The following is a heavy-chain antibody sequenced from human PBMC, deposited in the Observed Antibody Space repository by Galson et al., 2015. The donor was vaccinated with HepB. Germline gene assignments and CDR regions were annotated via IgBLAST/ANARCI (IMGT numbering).Heavy chain of an antibody. CDR3: ATDGGYCSGGSCYYFLFDS. V-gene: IGHV3-74*01. D-gene: IGHD2-15*01. CDR1: GFTFNNYW. J-gene: IGHJ4*02. Sequence: SLRLSCAASGFTFNNYWMHWVRQVPGKGLVWVSCISGDGSNTKYADSVKGRFTISRDNTKNTLSLQMNSLRAEDTAVYYCATDGGYCSGGSCYYFLFDSWGQGTLVTVSS. CDR2: ISGDGSNT.